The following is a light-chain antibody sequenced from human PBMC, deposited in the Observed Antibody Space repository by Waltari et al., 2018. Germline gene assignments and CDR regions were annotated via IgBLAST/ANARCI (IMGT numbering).Light chain of an antibody. V-gene: IGLV1-44*01. Sequence: QSVLTQPPSASGTPGQRVTISCSGNRSNIGSNTVNWYQQLPGTAPKVLIYYNNERPSVVPDRVSGSKPGTSASLAISGLQSEDEADYYCATWDDSLNGVVFGGGTKVTVL. CDR3: ATWDDSLNGVV. J-gene: IGLJ2*01. CDR2: YNN. CDR1: RSNIGSNT.